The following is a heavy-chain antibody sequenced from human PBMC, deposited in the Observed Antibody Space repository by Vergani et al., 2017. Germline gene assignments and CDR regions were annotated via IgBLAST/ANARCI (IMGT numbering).Heavy chain of an antibody. CDR1: GFTFGDYA. CDR3: TRDVGYCSSTSCSLYYFDY. J-gene: IGHJ4*02. Sequence: EVQLVESGGGLVKPGRSLRLSCTASGFTFGDYAMSWVRQAPGKGLEWVGFIRSKAYGGTTEYAASVKGRFTISRDNSKSIAYMQMNSLKTEDTAVYYCTRDVGYCSSTSCSLYYFDYWGQGTLVTVSS. V-gene: IGHV3-49*04. D-gene: IGHD2-2*01. CDR2: IRSKAYGGTT.